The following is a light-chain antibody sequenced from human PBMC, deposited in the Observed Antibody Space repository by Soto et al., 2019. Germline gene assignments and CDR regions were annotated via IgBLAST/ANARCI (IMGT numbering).Light chain of an antibody. CDR3: AAWDDNMNGVV. V-gene: IGLV1-44*01. CDR2: SNN. CDR1: RCNIGSNN. Sequence: QSVLTQPPSASGTPGQRVTISCSGSRCNIGSNNVNWYQQLPGRSPKLLIYSNNQRPSGVPDRFSGSKSGSSASVAISVLESEDEAEYYCAAWDDNMNGVVFGGGTKLTVL. J-gene: IGLJ2*01.